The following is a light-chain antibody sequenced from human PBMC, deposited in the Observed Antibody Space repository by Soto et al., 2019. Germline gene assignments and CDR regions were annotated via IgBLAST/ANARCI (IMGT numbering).Light chain of an antibody. V-gene: IGKV3-15*01. CDR1: QSVSSN. CDR2: GAS. CDR3: QQYNDWPRT. J-gene: IGKJ1*01. Sequence: ETVMTQSPATLSVSPGERATLSCRASQSVSSNLAWYQQKPGQPPRLLIYGASTRATGIPARFSGSGSGTEFTLTISSLQSEDFAVYYCQQYNDWPRTFGQGTKV.